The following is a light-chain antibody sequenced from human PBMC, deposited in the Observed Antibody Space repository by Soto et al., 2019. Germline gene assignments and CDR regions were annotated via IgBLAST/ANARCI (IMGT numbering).Light chain of an antibody. CDR2: DAS. V-gene: IGKV3-11*01. CDR3: QQRSNWPLT. J-gene: IGKJ4*01. CDR1: QSVSIY. Sequence: EIVLTQSPATRSLSPGERATLSCRASQSVSIYLAWYQQKPGQAPRLLIYDASNRATAIPARFSGSGSGTDFTLTISSLEPEDFAVYYCQQRSNWPLTFGGGTKVEIK.